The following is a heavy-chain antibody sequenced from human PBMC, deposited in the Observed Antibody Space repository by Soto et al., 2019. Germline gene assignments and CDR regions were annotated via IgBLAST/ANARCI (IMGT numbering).Heavy chain of an antibody. CDR3: ARDVSGSGNFDY. J-gene: IGHJ4*02. CDR1: GGSISSGGYY. Sequence: PSETLSLTCTVSGGSISSGGYYWSWIRQHPGKGLEWIGYIYYSGSTYYNPSLKSRVTISVDTSKNQFSLKLSSVTAADTAVYYCARDVSGSGNFDYWGQGTLVTVSS. CDR2: IYYSGST. D-gene: IGHD3-10*01. V-gene: IGHV4-31*03.